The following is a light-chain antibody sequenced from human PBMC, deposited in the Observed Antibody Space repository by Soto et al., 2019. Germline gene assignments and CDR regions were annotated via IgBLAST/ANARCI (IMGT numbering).Light chain of an antibody. CDR2: DVN. Sequence: QSVLTQPRSVSGSPGQSVTISCTGTSSDVGGYNSVSWYRQRPGTAPKLMIYDVNRRPSGVPDRFSGSKSGNTASLTISGLQAEDEADYYCCSYAGYYTVFGGGTKLTVL. J-gene: IGLJ3*02. CDR3: CSYAGYYTV. CDR1: SSDVGGYNS. V-gene: IGLV2-11*01.